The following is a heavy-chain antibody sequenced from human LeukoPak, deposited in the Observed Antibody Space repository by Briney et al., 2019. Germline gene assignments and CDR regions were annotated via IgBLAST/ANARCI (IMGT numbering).Heavy chain of an antibody. CDR3: ARLLCSGGSCYFGY. CDR1: GYTFTSYD. Sequence: GASVKVSCKASGYTFTSYDINWVRQATGQGLEWMGWMNPNSGNTGYAQKFQGRVTMTRNTSISTAYMELSSLRSEDTAVYYCARLLCSGGSCYFGYWGQGTLVTVSS. J-gene: IGHJ4*02. CDR2: MNPNSGNT. D-gene: IGHD2-15*01. V-gene: IGHV1-8*01.